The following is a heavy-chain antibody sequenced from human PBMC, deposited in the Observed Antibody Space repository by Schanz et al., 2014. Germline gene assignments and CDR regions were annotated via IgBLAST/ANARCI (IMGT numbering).Heavy chain of an antibody. CDR3: AKGMGYCSGGTCYDYYYYGLDV. CDR2: ISSSGSYI. D-gene: IGHD2-15*01. J-gene: IGHJ6*02. CDR1: GFPFGSYK. V-gene: IGHV3-21*04. Sequence: QLVGSGGGLIQPGGSLSLSCTASGFPFGSYKMNWVRQAPGRGREWVSSISSSGSYIHYADSVKGRFTISRDNSENTLYLQMNSLSADDTAVFYCAKGMGYCSGGTCYDYYYYGLDVWGQGTTVTVSS.